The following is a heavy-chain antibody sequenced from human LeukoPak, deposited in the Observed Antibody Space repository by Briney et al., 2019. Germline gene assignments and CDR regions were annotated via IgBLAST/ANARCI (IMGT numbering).Heavy chain of an antibody. V-gene: IGHV1-8*01. D-gene: IGHD3-3*01. CDR2: MNPNSGNT. Sequence: ASVKVSCKASGYTFTSYDINWVRQATGQGLEWMGWMNPNSGNTGYAQKFQGRVTMTRNTSISTAYMELSSLRSEDTAVYYCARKYYDFWSGYSPYYYYGMDVWGQGTTVTVSS. J-gene: IGHJ6*02. CDR3: ARKYYDFWSGYSPYYYYGMDV. CDR1: GYTFTSYD.